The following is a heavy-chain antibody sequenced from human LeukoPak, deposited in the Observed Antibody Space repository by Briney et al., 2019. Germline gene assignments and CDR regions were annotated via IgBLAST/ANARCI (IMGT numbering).Heavy chain of an antibody. D-gene: IGHD2-15*01. J-gene: IGHJ5*02. CDR1: GYTFTGYY. V-gene: IGHV1-2*02. Sequence: GASVKVSCKASGYTFTGYYMHWVRQAPGQGLEWMGWINPNSGGTNYAQKFQGRVTMTRDTSISTAYMELSRLRSDDTAVYYCARYSRDIVVVVAANNWFDPWGQGTLVTVSS. CDR2: INPNSGGT. CDR3: ARYSRDIVVVVAANNWFDP.